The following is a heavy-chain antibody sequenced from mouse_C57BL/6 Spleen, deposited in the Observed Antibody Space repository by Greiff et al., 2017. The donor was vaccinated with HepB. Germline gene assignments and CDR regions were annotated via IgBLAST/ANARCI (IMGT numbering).Heavy chain of an antibody. J-gene: IGHJ3*01. Sequence: QVQLQQPGAELVKPGASVKLSCKASGYTFTSYWMQWVKQRPGQGLEWIGEIDPSDSYTNYNQKFKGKATLTVDTSSSTAYMQLSSLTSEDSAVYYCARGGDDYDAGRAWFAYWGQGTLVTVSA. CDR2: IDPSDSYT. CDR1: GYTFTSYW. CDR3: ARGGDDYDAGRAWFAY. V-gene: IGHV1-50*01. D-gene: IGHD2-4*01.